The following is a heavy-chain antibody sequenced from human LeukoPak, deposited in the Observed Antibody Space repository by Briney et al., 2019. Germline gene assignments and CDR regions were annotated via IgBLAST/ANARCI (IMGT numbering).Heavy chain of an antibody. CDR3: ASSSRIAAAGTGFDY. J-gene: IGHJ4*02. V-gene: IGHV1-18*01. Sequence: ASVSVSCKGSGYTFTSYGITWVRQAPGQGLEWMGWISAYNGNTNYAQKLQGRVTMTTDTSTSTAYMELRSLRSDDTAVYYCASSSRIAAAGTGFDYWGQGTLVTVSS. D-gene: IGHD6-13*01. CDR1: GYTFTSYG. CDR2: ISAYNGNT.